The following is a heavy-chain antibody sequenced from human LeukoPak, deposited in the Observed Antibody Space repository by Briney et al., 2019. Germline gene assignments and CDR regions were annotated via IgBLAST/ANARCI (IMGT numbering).Heavy chain of an antibody. J-gene: IGHJ4*02. Sequence: SETLSLTCTVSGGSISSSSYYWGWIRQPPGKGLEWIGSIYYSGSTYYNPSLKSRVTISVDTSKNQFSLKLSSVTAADTAVYYCARAVAARPIGAADYWGQGTLVTVSS. CDR3: ARAVAARPIGAADY. D-gene: IGHD6-6*01. CDR2: IYYSGST. CDR1: GGSISSSSYY. V-gene: IGHV4-39*07.